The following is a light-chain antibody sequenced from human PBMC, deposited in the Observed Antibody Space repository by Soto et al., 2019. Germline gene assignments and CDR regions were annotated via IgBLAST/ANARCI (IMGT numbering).Light chain of an antibody. J-gene: IGKJ2*01. CDR3: QQYHYCPYT. V-gene: IGKV1-5*03. CDR2: KAS. Sequence: DVQMTQSPSTLSASVGDRVTITCRASQSISSWLAWYQQKPGKAPKLLIYKASSLERGVPSRFSGSGSGTEFTLTVSSLQPDDFATYYCQQYHYCPYTCGQGTNLEIK. CDR1: QSISSW.